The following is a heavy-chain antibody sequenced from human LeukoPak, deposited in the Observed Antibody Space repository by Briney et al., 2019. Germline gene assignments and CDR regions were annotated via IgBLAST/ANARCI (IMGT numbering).Heavy chain of an antibody. CDR1: GFTFSSYT. Sequence: GSLRLSCAASGFTFSSYTMNWVRQAPGKGLEWVSYISSSSSYTNYADSVKGRFTISRDNAKNSLYLQMNSLRAEDTAVYYCARGGIAVAGVSNDAFDIWGQGTMVTVSS. CDR2: ISSSSSYT. D-gene: IGHD6-19*01. J-gene: IGHJ3*02. CDR3: ARGGIAVAGVSNDAFDI. V-gene: IGHV3-21*05.